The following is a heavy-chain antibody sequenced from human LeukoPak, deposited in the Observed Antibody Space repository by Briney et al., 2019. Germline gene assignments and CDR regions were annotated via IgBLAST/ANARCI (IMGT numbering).Heavy chain of an antibody. CDR1: GFTFSSYA. J-gene: IGHJ4*02. Sequence: GGSLRLSCAASGFTFSSYAMHWVRQAPGKGLEWVAFIRYDGSNKYYADSVKGRFTISRDNSKNTLYLQMNSLRAEDTAVYYCAKDLAAIGVLDYWGQGTLVTVSS. D-gene: IGHD3-10*01. CDR2: IRYDGSNK. CDR3: AKDLAAIGVLDY. V-gene: IGHV3-30*02.